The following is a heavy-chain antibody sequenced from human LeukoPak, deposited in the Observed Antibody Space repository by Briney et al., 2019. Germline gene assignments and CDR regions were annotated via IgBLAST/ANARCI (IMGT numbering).Heavy chain of an antibody. CDR2: IRDNGDSS. J-gene: IGHJ6*02. CDR3: AKGLPVSDFWSGNGHYYGMDV. D-gene: IGHD3-3*01. CDR1: GFTFSTYA. Sequence: GGSLRLSCAASGFTFSTYAMSWIRQAPGKGLEWVSTIRDNGDSSYYTDSVKGRFTISRDISKNTLYLQMNSLRAEDTAVYYCAKGLPVSDFWSGNGHYYGMDVWGQGTTVTVS. V-gene: IGHV3-23*01.